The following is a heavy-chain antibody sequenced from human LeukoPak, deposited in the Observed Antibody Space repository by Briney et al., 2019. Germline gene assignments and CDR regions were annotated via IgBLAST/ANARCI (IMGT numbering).Heavy chain of an antibody. Sequence: SETLSLTCAVYGGSFSGYYWSWIRQPPGKGLEWIGSIYYSGSTYYNPSLKSRVTISVDTSKNQFSLKLSSVTAADTAVYYCARVHGGYPHFDYWGQGTLVTVSS. CDR2: IYYSGST. CDR3: ARVHGGYPHFDY. D-gene: IGHD5-12*01. CDR1: GGSFSGYY. J-gene: IGHJ4*02. V-gene: IGHV4-34*01.